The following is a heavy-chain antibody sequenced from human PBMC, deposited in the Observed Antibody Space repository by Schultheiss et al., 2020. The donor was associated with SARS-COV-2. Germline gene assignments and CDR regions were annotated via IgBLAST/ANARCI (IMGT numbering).Heavy chain of an antibody. CDR2: INHSGST. D-gene: IGHD3-22*01. CDR1: GGSISSYY. J-gene: IGHJ3*02. CDR3: ARDGRYYYDSSGSNDAFDI. V-gene: IGHV4-34*01. Sequence: SETLSLTCTVSGGSISSYYWSWIRQPPGKGLEWIGEINHSGSTNYNPSLKSRVTISVDTSKNQFSLKLSSVTAADTAVYYCARDGRYYYDSSGSNDAFDIWGQGTMVTVSS.